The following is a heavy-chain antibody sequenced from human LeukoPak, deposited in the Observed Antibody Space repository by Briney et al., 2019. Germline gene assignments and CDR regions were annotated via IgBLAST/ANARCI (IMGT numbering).Heavy chain of an antibody. CDR1: RYDFTSYW. V-gene: IGHV5-51*01. D-gene: IGHD3-10*02. CDR2: IYPGDSDT. Sequence: GEALQISFKGPRYDFTSYWIGWVRPVPGKGLGWNGIIYPGDSDTRHSPSFQGQVTISADKSIQTAYLLWNCPDSSDPTMFYCSRFTLGCSYYFVYWGQGTLVTVSS. J-gene: IGHJ4*02. CDR3: SRFTLGCSYYFVY.